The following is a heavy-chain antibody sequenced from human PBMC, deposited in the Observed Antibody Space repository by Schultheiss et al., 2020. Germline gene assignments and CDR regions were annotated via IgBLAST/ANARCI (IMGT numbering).Heavy chain of an antibody. J-gene: IGHJ5*02. Sequence: SETLSLTCTVSGGSISSGSYYWSWIRQPAGKGLEWIGRIYTSGSTNYNPSLKSRVTISVDTSKNQFSLKLSSVTAADTAVYYCASFNVGATVGLTNNWFDPWGQGTLVTVSS. D-gene: IGHD4-23*01. CDR3: ASFNVGATVGLTNNWFDP. CDR1: GGSISSGSYY. CDR2: IYTSGST. V-gene: IGHV4-61*02.